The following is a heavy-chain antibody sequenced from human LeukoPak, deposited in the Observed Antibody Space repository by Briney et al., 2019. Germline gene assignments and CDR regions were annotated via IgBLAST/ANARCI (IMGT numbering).Heavy chain of an antibody. CDR2: ITSSGAAT. D-gene: IGHD3-22*01. V-gene: IGHV3-23*01. CDR1: GFTFSSYA. CDR3: AKDRPNYYGSNGHYYKLNGDC. J-gene: IGHJ4*02. Sequence: GGSLRFSCAASGFTFSSYAMSWVRQAPGKGLEWVSSITSSGAATYYADSVKGRFTISRDNSDNTLYLQMTSLRAEDTAVYYCAKDRPNYYGSNGHYYKLNGDCWGQGTLVTVSS.